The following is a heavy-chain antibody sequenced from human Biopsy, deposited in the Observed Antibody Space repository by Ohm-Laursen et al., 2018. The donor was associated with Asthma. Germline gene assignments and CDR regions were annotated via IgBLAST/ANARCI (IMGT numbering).Heavy chain of an antibody. CDR3: ARTFHFWSPYHAEHYQL. J-gene: IGHJ1*01. Sequence: LSCEASGFTFGAYLMSWVRQVPGKGLEWVANIKPDGSEKNHVDSLKGRFTISRDNAKNSLYLQMNSLRAEDTAVYYCARTFHFWSPYHAEHYQLWGQGTLVTVSS. D-gene: IGHD3-3*02. V-gene: IGHV3-7*01. CDR2: IKPDGSEK. CDR1: GFTFGAYL.